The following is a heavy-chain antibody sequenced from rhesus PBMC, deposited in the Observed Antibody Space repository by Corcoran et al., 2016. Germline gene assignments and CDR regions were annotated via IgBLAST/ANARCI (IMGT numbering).Heavy chain of an antibody. J-gene: IGHJ4*01. Sequence: QLQLQESGPGLVKPSETLSVTCAVSGGSISSSYWSWIRQAPGKGLEWIGYIYGRASNTHHNPSLKGQVTISNDPSKNQFALKLSSVPAADTAVYYCARGLGGSGLVLDYWGQGVLVTVSS. CDR1: GGSISSSY. CDR3: ARGLGGSGLVLDY. D-gene: IGHD6-37*01. CDR2: IYGRASNT. V-gene: IGHV4-169*01.